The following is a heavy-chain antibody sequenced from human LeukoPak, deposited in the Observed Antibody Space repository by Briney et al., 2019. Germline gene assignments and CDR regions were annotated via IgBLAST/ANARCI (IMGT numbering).Heavy chain of an antibody. CDR2: INPSGGST. J-gene: IGHJ4*02. CDR1: GYTFTSYY. D-gene: IGHD2-21*02. Sequence: ASVKVSCKASGYTFTSYYMHWVRQAPGQGLEWMGIINPSGGSTSYAQKFQGRVTMTRDTSTSTVYMELSSLRSEDTAVYYCARGCCGGDGHTRYYFDYWGQGTLVTVSS. CDR3: ARGCCGGDGHTRYYFDY. V-gene: IGHV1-46*01.